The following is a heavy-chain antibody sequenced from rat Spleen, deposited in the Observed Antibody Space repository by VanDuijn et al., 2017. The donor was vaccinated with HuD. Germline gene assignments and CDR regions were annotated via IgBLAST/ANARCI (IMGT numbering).Heavy chain of an antibody. CDR3: ARHGYNSYFTN. CDR2: IIYDGSRT. J-gene: IGHJ2*01. V-gene: IGHV5-29*01. Sequence: EVQLVESGGGLVQPGRSLKLSCAASGFILNNYGMHWIRQAPTKGLEWVATIIYDGSRTYYRDSVKGRFTISRDNAKSSLYLQIDSLRSADTTTDYCARHGYNSYFTNRGQGVIDTVSS. D-gene: IGHD1-5*01. CDR1: GFILNNYG.